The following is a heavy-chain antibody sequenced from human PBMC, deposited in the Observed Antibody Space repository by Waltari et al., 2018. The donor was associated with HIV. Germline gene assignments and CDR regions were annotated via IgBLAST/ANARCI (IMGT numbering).Heavy chain of an antibody. CDR1: GGSVINSDDF. J-gene: IGHJ6*02. V-gene: IGHV4-39*01. CDR3: ARRPRMAAFYLYYGMDV. Sequence: QLQLQQSGPGMVKPSETLSLTCTVSGGSVINSDDFWDFLRQSPGKGLEWIGNTYYTGTTFYSPSLKSRVTMSADLSRNQFSLRLNSVTAADTAIYYCARRPRMAAFYLYYGMDVWGQGTTVTVSS. CDR2: TYYTGTT. D-gene: IGHD2-8*01.